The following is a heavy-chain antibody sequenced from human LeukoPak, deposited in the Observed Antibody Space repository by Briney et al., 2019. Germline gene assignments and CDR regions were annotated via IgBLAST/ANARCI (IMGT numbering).Heavy chain of an antibody. CDR2: INAGNGNT. Sequence: ASVKVSCKASEYTFTNYAIHWVRPAPGQRLEWMGWINAGNGNTKYSQKFQGRVTITRDTSASTAYMELSSLRSEDTAVYYCARDHRIVGATSALPYYFDYWGQGTLVTVSS. CDR3: ARDHRIVGATSALPYYFDY. CDR1: EYTFTNYA. V-gene: IGHV1-3*01. D-gene: IGHD1-26*01. J-gene: IGHJ4*02.